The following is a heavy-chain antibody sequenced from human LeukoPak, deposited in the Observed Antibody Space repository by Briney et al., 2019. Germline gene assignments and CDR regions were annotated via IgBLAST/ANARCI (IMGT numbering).Heavy chain of an antibody. CDR1: GFTFSSYS. Sequence: PGGSLGLSCAASGFTFSSYSMNWVRQAPGKGLEWVSSISSSSSYIYHADSVKGRFTISRDNAKNSLYLQMNSLRAEDTAVYYCAREMATNDAFDIWGQGTMVTVSS. CDR3: AREMATNDAFDI. J-gene: IGHJ3*02. V-gene: IGHV3-21*01. CDR2: ISSSSSYI. D-gene: IGHD5-24*01.